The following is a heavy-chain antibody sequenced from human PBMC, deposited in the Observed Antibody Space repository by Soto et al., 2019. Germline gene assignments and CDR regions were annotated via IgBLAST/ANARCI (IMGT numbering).Heavy chain of an antibody. V-gene: IGHV1-69*01. J-gene: IGHJ6*02. D-gene: IGHD5-18*01. CDR1: GGTFSSYA. Sequence: QVQLVQSGAEVKQPGSSVKVSCKASGGTFSSYAISWVRQAPGQGLEWMGGIIPIFGTANYAQKFQGRVTITADESTSTAYMELSSLRSEDTAVYYCARVVLPDTAMVNLYGMDVWGQGTTVTVSS. CDR2: IIPIFGTA. CDR3: ARVVLPDTAMVNLYGMDV.